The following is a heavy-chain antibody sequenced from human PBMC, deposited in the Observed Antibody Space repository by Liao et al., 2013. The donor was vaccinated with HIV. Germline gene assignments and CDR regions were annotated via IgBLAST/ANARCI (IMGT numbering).Heavy chain of an antibody. V-gene: IGHV4-61*02. CDR3: ARWRSESVVVVAANDAFDF. J-gene: IGHJ3*01. CDR1: GGSITSGSYY. Sequence: QVQLQESGPGLVKPSQTLSLTCSVFGGSITSGSYYWTWIRQPAGKGLEWIGRIYTGGRRTDYNPSFKSRVTISVDASKNQFSLKLRSVTAADTAVYYCARWRSESVVVVAANDAFDFWGQGTMVTVSS. CDR2: IYTGGRRT. D-gene: IGHD2-15*01.